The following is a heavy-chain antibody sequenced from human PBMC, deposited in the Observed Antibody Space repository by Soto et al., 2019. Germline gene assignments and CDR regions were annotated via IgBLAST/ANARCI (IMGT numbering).Heavy chain of an antibody. J-gene: IGHJ4*02. CDR2: INHSGST. CDR3: ARGHGYSSSWYY. V-gene: IGHV4-34*01. D-gene: IGHD6-13*01. CDR1: GGSFSGYY. Sequence: PSETLSLTCAVYGGSFSGYYWSWIRQPPGKGLEWIGEINHSGSTNYNPSLKSRATVSVDASKNQFSLNLTSVTAADTAVYYCARGHGYSSSWYYWGQGTLVTVSS.